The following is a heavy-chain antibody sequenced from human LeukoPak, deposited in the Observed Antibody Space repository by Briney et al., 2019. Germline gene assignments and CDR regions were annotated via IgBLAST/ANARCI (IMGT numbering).Heavy chain of an antibody. V-gene: IGHV4-59*01. Sequence: SETLSLTCTVSGGSISSYYWSWIRQPPGKGLEWIGYIYYSGSTNYNPSLKSRVTISVDTSKNQFSLKLSSVTAADTAVYYRASFSVGGLGPDYWGQGTLVTVSS. J-gene: IGHJ4*02. CDR3: ASFSVGGLGPDY. CDR2: IYYSGST. CDR1: GGSISSYY. D-gene: IGHD3-10*01.